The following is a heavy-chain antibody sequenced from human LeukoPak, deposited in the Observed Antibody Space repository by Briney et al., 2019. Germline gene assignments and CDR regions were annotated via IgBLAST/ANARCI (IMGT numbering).Heavy chain of an antibody. Sequence: ASVKVSCKASGYTFTSCDINWVRQATGQGLEWMGWMNPNSSNTGYGQSFQGRITMTRDISIGTAYMELSNLTSEDTAIYYCTRGSSGRRDNWGQGTLVTVSA. V-gene: IGHV1-8*01. J-gene: IGHJ4*02. CDR2: MNPNSSNT. CDR1: GYTFTSCD. CDR3: TRGSSGRRDN. D-gene: IGHD6-19*01.